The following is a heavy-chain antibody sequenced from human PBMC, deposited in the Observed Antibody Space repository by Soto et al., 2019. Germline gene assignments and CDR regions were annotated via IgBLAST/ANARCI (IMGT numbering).Heavy chain of an antibody. V-gene: IGHV4-34*01. D-gene: IGHD2-2*01. CDR3: ARGRLARYCSSTSCYVFDY. J-gene: IGHJ4*02. CDR2: INHSGST. CDR1: GGSFSGYY. Sequence: SETLSLTCAVYGGSFSGYYWSWIRQPPGKGLEWIGEINHSGSTNYNPSLKSRVTISVDTSKNQFSLKLSSVTAADTAVYYCARGRLARYCSSTSCYVFDYWGQGTLVTVS.